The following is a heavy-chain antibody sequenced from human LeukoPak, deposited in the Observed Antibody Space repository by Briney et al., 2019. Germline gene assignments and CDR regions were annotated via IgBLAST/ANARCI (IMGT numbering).Heavy chain of an antibody. J-gene: IGHJ3*02. CDR2: IYHSGST. D-gene: IGHD3-3*01. CDR1: GYSISSGYY. V-gene: IGHV4-38-2*01. Sequence: RPSETLSLTCAVSGYSISSGYYWGWIRQPPGKGLEWIGSIYHSGSTYYNPSLKSRVTISVDTSKNQFSLKMSSVTAADTAVYYYARHLANDFWSGYYTLGAFDIWGQGTMVTVSS. CDR3: ARHLANDFWSGYYTLGAFDI.